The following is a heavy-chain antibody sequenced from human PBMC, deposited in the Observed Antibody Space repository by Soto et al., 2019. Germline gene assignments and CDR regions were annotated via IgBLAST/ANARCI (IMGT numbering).Heavy chain of an antibody. V-gene: IGHV3-21*01. CDR3: ARDTYYYDSSGSHPPDFDY. CDR2: ISSSSSYI. CDR1: GFTFSSYS. Sequence: GGSLRLSCAASGFTFSSYSMNWVRQAPGKGLEWVSSISSSSSYIYYADSVKGRFTISRDNAKNSLYLQMNSLRAEDTAVYYCARDTYYYDSSGSHPPDFDYWGQGTLVTVSS. J-gene: IGHJ4*02. D-gene: IGHD3-22*01.